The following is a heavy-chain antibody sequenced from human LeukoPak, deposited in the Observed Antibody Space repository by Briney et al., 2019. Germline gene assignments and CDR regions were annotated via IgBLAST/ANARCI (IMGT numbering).Heavy chain of an antibody. CDR3: DRLYYYHSSGLEY. CDR1: GGSISSGDYY. Sequence: SQTLSLTCTVSGGSISSGDYYWSWIRQPPGKGLEWIGYIYYSGSTYYNPSLKSRVAISVDTSKNQFSLKQSSVTAADTAVYYCDRLYYYHSSGLEYWGQGTLVTVSS. V-gene: IGHV4-30-4*08. D-gene: IGHD3-22*01. CDR2: IYYSGST. J-gene: IGHJ4*02.